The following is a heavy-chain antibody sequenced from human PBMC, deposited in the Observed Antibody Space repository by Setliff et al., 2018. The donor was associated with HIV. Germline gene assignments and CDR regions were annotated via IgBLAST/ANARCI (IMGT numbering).Heavy chain of an antibody. J-gene: IGHJ4*02. CDR1: GYIFSDYY. CDR2: INPNSGDT. D-gene: IGHD3-22*01. CDR3: GREVVIAAIGSLDL. Sequence: ASVKVSCKAYGYIFSDYYIHWVRQAPGQGLEWVGWINPNSGDTKYSERFQGRATMTRDTSMGAIFMELRSLTSADTAVYYCGREVVIAAIGSLDLWGQGTLVTV. V-gene: IGHV1-2*02.